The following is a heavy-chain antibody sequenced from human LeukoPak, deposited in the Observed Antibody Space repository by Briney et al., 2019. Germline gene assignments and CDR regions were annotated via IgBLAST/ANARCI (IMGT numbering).Heavy chain of an antibody. Sequence: PSETLSLTCTVSGGSISSGSYYWSWIRQPAGKGLEWIGRIYTSGSTNYNPSLKSRVTISVDTSKNQFSLKLTSVTAADTAVYYCARISLTGYAPISGYFDYWGQGTLVTVSS. CDR3: ARISLTGYAPISGYFDY. D-gene: IGHD3-9*01. J-gene: IGHJ4*02. CDR2: IYTSGST. V-gene: IGHV4-61*02. CDR1: GGSISSGSYY.